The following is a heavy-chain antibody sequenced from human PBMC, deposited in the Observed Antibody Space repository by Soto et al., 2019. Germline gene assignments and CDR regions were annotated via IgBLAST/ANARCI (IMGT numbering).Heavy chain of an antibody. CDR2: IRAYNGNT. Sequence: QVQLVQSGAEVKKPGASVKVSCKASGYTFTSYAISWVRQAPGQGLDWMGWIRAYNGNTNYPQKIQGRVTMTTDTSTSTAYMEVRSLRSDDTAVYYCAGGGIGLRRSSNPAFVYWGQGTLVTVSS. CDR1: GYTFTSYA. V-gene: IGHV1-18*01. D-gene: IGHD3-16*01. CDR3: AGGGIGLRRSSNPAFVY. J-gene: IGHJ4*02.